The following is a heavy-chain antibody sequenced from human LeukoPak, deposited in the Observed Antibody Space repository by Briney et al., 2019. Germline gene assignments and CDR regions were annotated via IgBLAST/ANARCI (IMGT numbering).Heavy chain of an antibody. V-gene: IGHV1-46*01. CDR1: GYIFTSYY. J-gene: IGHJ4*02. Sequence: ASVKVSCKASGYIFTSYYIHWVRQAPGQGLEWMGMINISGSSATYAQTFPGRVTTTRQTTPSTAYLDLSSLISEDPALYYCSRDVGPAYTKPHGYWGQGTLVTVSS. CDR3: SRDVGPAYTKPHGY. CDR2: INISGSSA. D-gene: IGHD2-2*02.